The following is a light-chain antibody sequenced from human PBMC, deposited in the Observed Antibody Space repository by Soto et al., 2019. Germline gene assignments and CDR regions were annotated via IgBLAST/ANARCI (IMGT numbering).Light chain of an antibody. CDR1: QSVXSSY. CDR3: QQYGSSPST. Sequence: EIVMTQSPARLSVSPGEGVTLSCRASQSVXSSYLAWYQQKPGQAPRLLXDCAASMATGSPDRLSGRGSGTDFTLPISRLESEDFAVYYCQQYGSSPSTFGQGTRLEIK. V-gene: IGKV3-20*01. CDR2: CAA. J-gene: IGKJ5*01.